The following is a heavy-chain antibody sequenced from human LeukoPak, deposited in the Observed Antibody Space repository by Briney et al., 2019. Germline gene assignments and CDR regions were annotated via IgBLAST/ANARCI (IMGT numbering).Heavy chain of an antibody. CDR3: AKGKNTGSYLSHVDY. Sequence: GGSLRLSCAASGFTFSSYSMNWVRQAPGKGLEWVSYIRSSSRTIYHADSVKGRFTISRDNSKNSLYLQMNSLRTEDTALYYCAKGKNTGSYLSHVDYWGQGTLVTVSS. V-gene: IGHV3-48*04. D-gene: IGHD3-10*01. CDR2: IRSSSRTI. CDR1: GFTFSSYS. J-gene: IGHJ4*02.